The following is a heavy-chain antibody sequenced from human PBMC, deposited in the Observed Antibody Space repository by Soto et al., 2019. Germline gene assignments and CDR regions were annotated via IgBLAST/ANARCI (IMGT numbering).Heavy chain of an antibody. J-gene: IGHJ6*02. D-gene: IGHD2-8*01. Sequence: SETLSLTCPVSGGSISSSYWSWIRQPPGKGLEWIGYIYYSGSTNYNPSLKSRVTISVDTSKNQFSLKLSSVTAADTAVYYCARQPVYAGGYYYYGMDVWGQGTTVTVS. V-gene: IGHV4-59*08. CDR1: GGSISSSY. CDR3: ARQPVYAGGYYYYGMDV. CDR2: IYYSGST.